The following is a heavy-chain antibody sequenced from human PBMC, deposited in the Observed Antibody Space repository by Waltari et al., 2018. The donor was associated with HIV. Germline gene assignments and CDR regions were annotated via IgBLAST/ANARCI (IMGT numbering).Heavy chain of an antibody. CDR2: IYPGDSDT. D-gene: IGHD3-3*01. V-gene: IGHV5-51*01. Sequence: EVQLVQSGAEVKKPGESLKISCKGSGYSFTSYWIGWVRQMPGKGLEWMGIIYPGDSDTRYSPSFQGQVTISADKSISTAYLQWSSLKASDTAMYYCARHIPVYDFWSGSGYYFDYWGQGTLVTVSS. CDR3: ARHIPVYDFWSGSGYYFDY. J-gene: IGHJ4*02. CDR1: GYSFTSYW.